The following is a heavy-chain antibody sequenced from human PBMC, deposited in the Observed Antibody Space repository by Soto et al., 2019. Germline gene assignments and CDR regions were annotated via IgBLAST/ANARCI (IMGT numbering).Heavy chain of an antibody. Sequence: KTSETLSLTCTVSGGSISSGGYYWSWIRQHPGKGLEWIGYIYYSGSTYYNPSLKSRVTISVDTSKNQFSLKLSSVTAADTAVYYCARGIVATTYYYYGMDVWGQGTTVTVSS. CDR3: ARGIVATTYYYYGMDV. CDR2: IYYSGST. V-gene: IGHV4-31*03. CDR1: GGSISSGGYY. J-gene: IGHJ6*02. D-gene: IGHD5-12*01.